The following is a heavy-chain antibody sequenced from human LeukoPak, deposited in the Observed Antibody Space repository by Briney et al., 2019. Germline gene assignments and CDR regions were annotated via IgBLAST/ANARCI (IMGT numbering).Heavy chain of an antibody. CDR3: ARDLPRVPAAILDVGLPNFDY. D-gene: IGHD2-2*02. CDR2: ISSSSSYI. Sequence: NPGGSLRLSCAASGFTFSSYSMNWVRQAPGKGLEWVSSISSSSSYIYYADSVKGRFTISRDNAKNSLYLQMNSLRAEDTAVYYCARDLPRVPAAILDVGLPNFDYWGQGTLVTVSS. J-gene: IGHJ4*02. CDR1: GFTFSSYS. V-gene: IGHV3-21*01.